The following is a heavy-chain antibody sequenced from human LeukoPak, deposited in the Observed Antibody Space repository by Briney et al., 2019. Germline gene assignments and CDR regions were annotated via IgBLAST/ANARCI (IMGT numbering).Heavy chain of an antibody. CDR3: AREDGMTSLDY. D-gene: IGHD1-14*01. V-gene: IGHV4-34*01. CDR2: INHSGST. J-gene: IGHJ4*02. Sequence: PSETLSLTCAVYGGSFSGYYWSWIRQPPGKGLEWIGEINHSGSTNYNPSLKSRVTISVDTSKNQFSLKLSSVTAADTAVYYCAREDGMTSLDYWGQGTLVTVSS. CDR1: GGSFSGYY.